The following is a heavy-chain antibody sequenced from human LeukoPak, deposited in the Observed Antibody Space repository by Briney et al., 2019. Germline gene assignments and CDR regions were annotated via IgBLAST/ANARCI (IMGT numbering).Heavy chain of an antibody. D-gene: IGHD6-13*01. Sequence: PGGSLGLSCAASGFTFSSYEMNWVRQAPGKGLEWVSYISSSGSTIYYADSVKGRFTISRDNAKNSLYLQMNSLRAEDTAVYYCAREVAAAGTGIGLDYYYYGMDVWGQGTTVTVSS. J-gene: IGHJ6*02. V-gene: IGHV3-48*03. CDR1: GFTFSSYE. CDR3: AREVAAAGTGIGLDYYYYGMDV. CDR2: ISSSGSTI.